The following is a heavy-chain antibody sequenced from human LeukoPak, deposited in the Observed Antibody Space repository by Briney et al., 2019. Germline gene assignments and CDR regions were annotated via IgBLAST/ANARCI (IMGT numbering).Heavy chain of an antibody. Sequence: GGSLRLSCAASGFTFSSYAISWVRQAPGQGLEWMGRIIPILGIANYAQKFQGRVTITADKSTSTAYMELSSLRSEDTAVYYCARGGDYGDYVSDYWGQGTLVTVSS. D-gene: IGHD4-17*01. CDR3: ARGGDYGDYVSDY. J-gene: IGHJ4*02. V-gene: IGHV1-69*04. CDR1: GFTFSSYA. CDR2: IIPILGIA.